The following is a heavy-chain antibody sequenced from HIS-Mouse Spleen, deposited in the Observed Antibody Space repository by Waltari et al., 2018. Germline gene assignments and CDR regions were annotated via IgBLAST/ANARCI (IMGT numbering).Heavy chain of an antibody. CDR1: GGSISSSRYY. CDR2: IYYSGST. CDR3: AREIPYSSSWYDWYFDL. D-gene: IGHD6-13*01. Sequence: QLQLQESGPGLVKPSETLSLTCTVSGGSISSSRYYRGWIRQPPGKGLEWSGSIYYSGSTYYNPSLKSRVTISVDTSKNQFSLKLSSVTAADTAVYYCAREIPYSSSWYDWYFDLWGRGTLVTVSS. V-gene: IGHV4-39*07. J-gene: IGHJ2*01.